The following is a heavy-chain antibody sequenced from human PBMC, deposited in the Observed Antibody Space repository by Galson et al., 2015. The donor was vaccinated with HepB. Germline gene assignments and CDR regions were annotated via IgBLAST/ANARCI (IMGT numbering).Heavy chain of an antibody. D-gene: IGHD6-6*01. CDR2: IWYDGSNK. CDR3: ARDIASRRLDY. Sequence: SLRLSCAASGFTFSSYGMHWVRQAPGKGLEWVAVIWYDGSNKYYVDSVKGRFTISRDNSKNTLELQMNSLRDEDTAVYYCARDIASRRLDYWGQGTLVIVSS. CDR1: GFTFSSYG. V-gene: IGHV3-33*08. J-gene: IGHJ4*02.